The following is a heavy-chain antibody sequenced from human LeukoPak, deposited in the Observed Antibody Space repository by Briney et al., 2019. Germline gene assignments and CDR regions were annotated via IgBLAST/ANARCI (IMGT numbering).Heavy chain of an antibody. D-gene: IGHD3-9*01. V-gene: IGHV3-23*01. Sequence: GGSLRLSCAAPGFTFSSYAMSWVRQAPGKGLEWVSAISGSGGSTYYADSVKGRFTISRDNAKNSLYLQMNSLRAEDTAVYYCARDGIDWDIDYWGQGTLVTVSS. CDR1: GFTFSSYA. CDR2: ISGSGGST. J-gene: IGHJ4*02. CDR3: ARDGIDWDIDY.